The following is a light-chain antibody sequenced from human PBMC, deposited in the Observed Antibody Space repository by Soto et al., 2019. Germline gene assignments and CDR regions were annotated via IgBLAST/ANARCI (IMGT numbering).Light chain of an antibody. CDR1: QSIGSW. CDR2: DAS. J-gene: IGKJ1*01. V-gene: IGKV1-5*01. CDR3: QQYNSYSGT. Sequence: DIQMTQSPSTLSASVGDRVTITCRASQSIGSWLVWYQQKPGKAPKLLIYDASSLESGVPSRFGGSGSGTEFTLTISSLQPDDSAKYYCQQYNSYSGTFGQGTKVEIK.